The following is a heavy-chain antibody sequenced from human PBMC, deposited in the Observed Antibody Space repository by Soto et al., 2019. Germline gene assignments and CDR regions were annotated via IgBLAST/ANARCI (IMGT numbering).Heavy chain of an antibody. CDR1: GVTFSSYS. J-gene: IGHJ4*02. D-gene: IGHD3-16*02. V-gene: IGHV3-21*01. CDR3: ARGTVITQNDY. CDR2: IRSSSSYI. Sequence: PCWSLRLSCSASGVTFSSYSMNWVRQAPGKGLESFSSIRSSSSYIYYAASVKGRFTISRDNAKNSVYLQMNSLRAEDTAVYYCARGTVITQNDYWGQATLVTVSS.